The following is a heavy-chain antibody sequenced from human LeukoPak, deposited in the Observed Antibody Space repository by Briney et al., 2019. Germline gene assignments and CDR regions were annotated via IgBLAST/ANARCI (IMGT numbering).Heavy chain of an antibody. D-gene: IGHD2-2*01. J-gene: IGHJ6*02. CDR2: IIPIFGTA. Sequence: SVKVPCKASGGTFSSYAISWVRQAPGQGLEWMGGIIPIFGTANYAQKFQGRVTITADESTSTAYMELSGLRSEDTAVYYCARVYHSGGGYCSSTSCYYYYGMDVWGQGTTVTVSS. CDR3: ARVYHSGGGYCSSTSCYYYYGMDV. V-gene: IGHV1-69*13. CDR1: GGTFSSYA.